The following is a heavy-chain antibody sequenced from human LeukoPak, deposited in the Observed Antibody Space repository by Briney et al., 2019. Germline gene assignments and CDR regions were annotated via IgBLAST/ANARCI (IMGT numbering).Heavy chain of an antibody. CDR1: AGYINSNY. CDR3: ARDQGDVEPAAIFGY. CDR2: IYHSGST. Sequence: SETLSLTCIVSAGYINSNYWSWIRQPPGKGLEWIGHIYHSGSTNYNPSLKSRVTISVDTSKNQFSLKLTSVTAADTDVYYCARDQGDVEPAAIFGYWGQGTLVTVSS. J-gene: IGHJ4*02. V-gene: IGHV4-59*01. D-gene: IGHD2-2*01.